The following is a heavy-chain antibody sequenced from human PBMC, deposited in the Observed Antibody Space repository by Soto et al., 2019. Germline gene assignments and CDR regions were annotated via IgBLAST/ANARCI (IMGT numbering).Heavy chain of an antibody. CDR2: IYYSGST. CDR3: ARRVPATESLDY. V-gene: IGHV4-39*01. CDR1: GDSISSSSYY. Sequence: QLQLQESGPGLVKPSETLSLTCTVAGDSISSSSYYWGWIRQPPGKGLEWIGSIYYSGSTYYTPSLKSRVTISVDSSKLQFSLKLSSVTAADTAVYYCARRVPATESLDYWGQGTLVTVSS. D-gene: IGHD5-12*01. J-gene: IGHJ4*02.